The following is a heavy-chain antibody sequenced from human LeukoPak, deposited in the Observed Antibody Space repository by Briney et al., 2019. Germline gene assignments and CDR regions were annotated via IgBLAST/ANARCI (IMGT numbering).Heavy chain of an antibody. Sequence: SETLSLTSTVSGGSISSGDYYWSWIRQPPGKGLEWIGYIYYSGSTYYNPSLKSRVTISVDTSKNQFSLKLSSVAAADTAVYYCAVLRGYYPTNWFDPWGQGTLVTVSS. V-gene: IGHV4-30-4*01. CDR1: GGSISSGDYY. CDR3: AVLRGYYPTNWFDP. D-gene: IGHD3-22*01. J-gene: IGHJ5*02. CDR2: IYYSGST.